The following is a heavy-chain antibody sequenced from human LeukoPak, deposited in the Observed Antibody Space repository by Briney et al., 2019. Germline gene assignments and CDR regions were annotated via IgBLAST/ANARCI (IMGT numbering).Heavy chain of an antibody. V-gene: IGHV4-61*02. CDR1: GGSISSGSYY. J-gene: IGHJ5*02. CDR2: IYTSGST. CDR3: ARDLFDFWSGYYTQSNNWFDP. Sequence: SQTLSPTCTVSGGSISSGSYYWSWIRQPAGKGLEWIGRIYTSGSTNYNPSLKSRVTISVDTSKNQFSLKLSSVTAADTAVYYCARDLFDFWSGYYTQSNNWFDPWGQGTLVTVSS. D-gene: IGHD3-3*01.